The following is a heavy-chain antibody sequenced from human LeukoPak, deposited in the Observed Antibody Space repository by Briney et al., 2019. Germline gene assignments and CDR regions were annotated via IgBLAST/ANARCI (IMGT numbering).Heavy chain of an antibody. D-gene: IGHD3-10*01. CDR2: IIPIFGTA. V-gene: IGHV1-69*06. J-gene: IGHJ6*03. CDR1: GGTFSSYA. Sequence: SVKVSCKASGGTFSSYAISWVRQAPGQGLEWMGGIIPIFGTANYAQKFQGRVTITADKSTSTAYMELSSLRSEDTAVYYCARVWGYYGSGSYLPNYYYYMDVWGKGTTVTVSS. CDR3: ARVWGYYGSGSYLPNYYYYMDV.